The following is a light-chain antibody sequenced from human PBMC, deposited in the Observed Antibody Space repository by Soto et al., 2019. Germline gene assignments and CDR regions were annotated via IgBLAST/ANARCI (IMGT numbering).Light chain of an antibody. V-gene: IGKV1-39*01. CDR2: AAS. J-gene: IGKJ1*01. CDR3: QQSYSTRRT. CDR1: QSISSY. Sequence: DIQMTQSPSSLSASVGDRVTITCRASQSISSYLNWYQQKPGKAPKLLIYAASSLQSGVPSRFSGSGSGTDFTLTISSLQPEDFATCYCQQSYSTRRTFGQGTKVEIK.